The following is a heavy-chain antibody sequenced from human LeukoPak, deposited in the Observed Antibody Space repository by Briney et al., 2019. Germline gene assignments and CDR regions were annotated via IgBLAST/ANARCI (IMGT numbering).Heavy chain of an antibody. CDR1: GGSISSSSYY. CDR3: ARERDGYNYFDY. Sequence: PSETVSLTCTVSGGSISSSSYYWGWIRQPPGKGLEWIGSIYYSGSTYYNPSLKSRVTISVDTSKNQFSLKLSSVTAADTAVYYCARERDGYNYFDYWGQGTLVTVFS. D-gene: IGHD5-24*01. J-gene: IGHJ4*02. CDR2: IYYSGST. V-gene: IGHV4-39*07.